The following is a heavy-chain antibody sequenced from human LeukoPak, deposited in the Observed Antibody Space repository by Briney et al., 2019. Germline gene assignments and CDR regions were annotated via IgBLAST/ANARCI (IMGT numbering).Heavy chain of an antibody. D-gene: IGHD6-19*01. CDR1: GYTFISYG. CDR2: INPHNGDT. Sequence: ASVKVSCKASGYTFISYGISWVRQAPGQGLEWMGWINPHNGDTNYEQMFQGRVTMTRDTSISTAYMELSSLRSDDTAVYYCARGVYSGWYTHNWLDSWGQGTLVIVSS. CDR3: ARGVYSGWYTHNWLDS. V-gene: IGHV1-2*02. J-gene: IGHJ5*01.